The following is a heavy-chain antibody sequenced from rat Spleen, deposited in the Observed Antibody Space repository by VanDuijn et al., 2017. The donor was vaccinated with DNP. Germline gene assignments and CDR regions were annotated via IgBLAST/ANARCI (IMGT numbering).Heavy chain of an antibody. CDR1: GFNFNDYW. CDR2: INKDSSIK. Sequence: EVKLVESGGGLVQPGRSLKLSCTASGFNFNDYWMGWVRQAPGKGLEWIAEINKDSSIKNYNPSLNGKVTFSRDNDQNTLYLQMTNLESEDTGIYYCVTRGDPFDNWFAYWGRGALVTVS. J-gene: IGHJ3*01. D-gene: IGHD4-2*01. CDR3: VTRGDPFDNWFAY. V-gene: IGHV4-2*01.